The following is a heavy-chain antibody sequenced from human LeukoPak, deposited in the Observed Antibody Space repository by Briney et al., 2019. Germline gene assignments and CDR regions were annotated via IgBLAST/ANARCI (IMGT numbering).Heavy chain of an antibody. CDR1: GFTFSSYA. CDR3: ARVDTAMVYYAFDY. J-gene: IGHJ4*02. V-gene: IGHV3-30-3*01. D-gene: IGHD5-18*01. Sequence: GGSLRLSCAASGFTFSSYAMHWVRQAPGKGLEWVAVISYDGSNKYYADSVKGRFTISRDNSKNTLYLQMNSLRAEDTAVYYCARVDTAMVYYAFDYWGQGTLVTVSS. CDR2: ISYDGSNK.